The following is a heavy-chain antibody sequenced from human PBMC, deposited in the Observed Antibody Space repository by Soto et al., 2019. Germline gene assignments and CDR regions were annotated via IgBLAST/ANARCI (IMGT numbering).Heavy chain of an antibody. Sequence: GGALRLSCAASGFTFISYGMHWVRQATGKGLEWVAVISYDGSNKYYADSVKGRFTISRDNSKNTLYLQMNSLRAEDTAVYYCAKEEVQLEPNGLGYWGQGT. CDR3: AKEEVQLEPNGLGY. CDR2: ISYDGSNK. CDR1: GFTFISYG. V-gene: IGHV3-30*18. J-gene: IGHJ4*02. D-gene: IGHD1-1*01.